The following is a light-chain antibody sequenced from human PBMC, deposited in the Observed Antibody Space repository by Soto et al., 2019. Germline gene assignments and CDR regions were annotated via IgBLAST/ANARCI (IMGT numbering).Light chain of an antibody. V-gene: IGKV1-33*01. CDR2: DVS. J-gene: IGKJ3*01. CDR3: QHHNTLPPIT. CDR1: QDSRNY. Sequence: DIQMTQSPSSLSASVGDRVTITCQASQDSRNYINWYQQKPGKAPKLLIYDVSRLETGVPSRFSGSGSGTDFTFTISSLQPEDIATYYCQHHNTLPPITFGPGTKVDIK.